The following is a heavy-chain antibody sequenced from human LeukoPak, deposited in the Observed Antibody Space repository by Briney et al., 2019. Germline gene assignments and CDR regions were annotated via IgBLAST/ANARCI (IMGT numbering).Heavy chain of an antibody. J-gene: IGHJ4*02. V-gene: IGHV4-4*02. CDR2: IHHSGSF. Sequence: PSGTLSLTCAVSGGSINSNNWWSWVRQPPGRGLEWIGEIHHSGSFNYNPSLKSRVTISLDKSKNQISLKLTSVTAADTAVYYCAREWGDGYNYGLWGQGTLVTVSS. CDR3: AREWGDGYNYGL. CDR1: GGSINSNNW. D-gene: IGHD5-24*01.